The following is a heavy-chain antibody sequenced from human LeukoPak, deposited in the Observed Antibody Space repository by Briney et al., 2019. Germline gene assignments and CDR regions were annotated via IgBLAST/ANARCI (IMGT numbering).Heavy chain of an antibody. CDR1: GYTFTSYG. Sequence: ASVKVSCKASGYTFTSYGISWVRQAPGQGLEWMGWISAYNGNTNYAQKLQGRVTMTRNTSISTAYMELSSLRSEDTAVYYCAQDSSTKPYDYWGQGTLVTVSS. CDR3: AQDSSTKPYDY. J-gene: IGHJ4*02. V-gene: IGHV1-18*01. CDR2: ISAYNGNT. D-gene: IGHD6-13*01.